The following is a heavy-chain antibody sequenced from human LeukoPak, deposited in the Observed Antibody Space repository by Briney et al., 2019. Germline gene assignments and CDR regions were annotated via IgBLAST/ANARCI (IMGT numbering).Heavy chain of an antibody. CDR2: ISAYNGNT. CDR3: ATDTVTTGYGMDV. D-gene: IGHD4-17*01. CDR1: GYTFTSYG. Sequence: ASVKVSCKASGYTFTSYGISWVRQAPGQGLEWMGWISAYNGNTNYAQELQGRVTMTTDTSTDTAYMELSSLRSEDTAVYYCATDTVTTGYGMDVWGQGTTVTVSS. V-gene: IGHV1-18*01. J-gene: IGHJ6*02.